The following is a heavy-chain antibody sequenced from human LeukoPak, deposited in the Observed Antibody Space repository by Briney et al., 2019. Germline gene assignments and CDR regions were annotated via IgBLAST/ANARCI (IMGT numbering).Heavy chain of an antibody. CDR2: IYYSGST. Sequence: PSETLSLTCTVSGGSVSSGSYYWSWIRQPPGKGLEWIGYIYYSGSTNYSPSLKSRVTISVDTSKNQFSLKLSSVTAADTAVYYCAEDYYDSSGSFPFASFQHWGQGTLVTVSS. CDR3: AEDYYDSSGSFPFASFQH. CDR1: GGSVSSGSYY. V-gene: IGHV4-61*01. J-gene: IGHJ1*01. D-gene: IGHD3-22*01.